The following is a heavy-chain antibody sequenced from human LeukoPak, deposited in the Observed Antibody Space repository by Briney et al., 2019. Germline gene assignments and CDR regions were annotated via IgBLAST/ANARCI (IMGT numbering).Heavy chain of an antibody. V-gene: IGHV1-69*13. Sequence: SVKVSCKASGGTFSSYAISWVRQAPGQGLEWMGGILPFLGSANYAQKFQDRVTLTADESTSTAYLEMGSLRSEDTAVYYCARSRGSTWFEPIDYWGQGTLVTVSS. CDR1: GGTFSSYA. CDR2: ILPFLGSA. J-gene: IGHJ4*02. CDR3: ARSRGSTWFEPIDY. D-gene: IGHD6-13*01.